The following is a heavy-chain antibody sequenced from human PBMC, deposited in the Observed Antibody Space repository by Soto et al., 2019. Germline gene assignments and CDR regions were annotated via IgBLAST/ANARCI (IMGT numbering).Heavy chain of an antibody. CDR3: ARLWLDFVVVRSPSDWGVKDN. CDR2: ISYDGSTE. J-gene: IGHJ1*01. Sequence: QVQLVESGGGVVQPGRSLRLSCAASGFTFNSYAMNWVRQAPGKGLEWVSVISYDGSTEYYADSVRGRFTISRDNSKNTLYLQMNSQIAEDRAVDYCARLWLDFVVVRSPSDWGVKDNGGEGTAVTVSS. CDR1: GFTFNSYA. D-gene: IGHD2-15*01. V-gene: IGHV3-30-3*01.